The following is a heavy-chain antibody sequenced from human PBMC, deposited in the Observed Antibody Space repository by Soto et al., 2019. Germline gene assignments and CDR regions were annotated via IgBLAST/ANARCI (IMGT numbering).Heavy chain of an antibody. CDR3: AGTTSHHWLYMDV. CDR1: GDSVSSNSAA. J-gene: IGHJ6*03. V-gene: IGHV6-1*01. D-gene: IGHD1-7*01. Sequence: QVQLQESGPGLVKPSQTLSLTCAISGDSVSSNSAAWNWIRLSPSRGLEWLARTYYRSRWYNDYAVSVRSRITVNPDTSKNQFSLQLTSVTPEDTAVYYCAGTTSHHWLYMDVWGKGATVTVSS. CDR2: TYYRSRWYN.